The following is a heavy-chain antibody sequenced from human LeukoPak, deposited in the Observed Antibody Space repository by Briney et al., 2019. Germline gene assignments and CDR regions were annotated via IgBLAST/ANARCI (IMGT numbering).Heavy chain of an antibody. Sequence: SETLSLTCAVYGGSFSGYYWSWIRQPPGKGLEWIGEINHSGSTNYNPSLKSRVTISVDTSKNQFSLKLSPVTAADTAVYYCARGQVGATPKYYFDYWGQGTLVTVSS. V-gene: IGHV4-34*01. CDR3: ARGQVGATPKYYFDY. CDR2: INHSGST. D-gene: IGHD1-26*01. CDR1: GGSFSGYY. J-gene: IGHJ4*02.